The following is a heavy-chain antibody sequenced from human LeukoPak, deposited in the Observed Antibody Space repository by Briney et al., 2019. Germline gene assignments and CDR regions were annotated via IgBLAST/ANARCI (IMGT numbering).Heavy chain of an antibody. CDR1: GFTFSSYG. CDR3: AKDQLGYCTNGVCSGFDY. Sequence: PGGSLRLSCAASGFTFSSYGMHWVRQAPGKGLEWVAVIWNDGSNKYYADSVKGRFTISRDNSKNTLYLQMNSLRAEDTAVYYCAKDQLGYCTNGVCSGFDYWGQGTLVTVSS. V-gene: IGHV3-33*06. J-gene: IGHJ4*02. D-gene: IGHD2-8*01. CDR2: IWNDGSNK.